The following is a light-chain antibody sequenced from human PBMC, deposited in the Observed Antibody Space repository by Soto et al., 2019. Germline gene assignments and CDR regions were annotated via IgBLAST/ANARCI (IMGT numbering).Light chain of an antibody. Sequence: DIQLTQSPSFLSASVGDRVTITCRASQGISSYLAWYQQKPGKAPKLLIYAASTLQSGVPSRFSGSESGTEFTLTISSLQPEDFATYYCQHHNTCPFTFGGGTKVEIK. J-gene: IGKJ4*01. CDR3: QHHNTCPFT. CDR2: AAS. V-gene: IGKV1-9*01. CDR1: QGISSY.